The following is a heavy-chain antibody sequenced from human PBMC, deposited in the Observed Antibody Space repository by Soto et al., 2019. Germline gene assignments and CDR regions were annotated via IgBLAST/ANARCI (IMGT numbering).Heavy chain of an antibody. CDR1: GFTFSSYG. Sequence: GGSLRLSCAASGFTFSSYGMHWVRQAPGKGLEWVALVSFDGSNKYYADSVQGRFTISRDNSKNTLYLQMNSLRAEDTAVYYCAKVGSSLSYYYYYYMDVWGKGTTVTVSS. CDR2: VSFDGSNK. D-gene: IGHD6-6*01. V-gene: IGHV3-30*18. CDR3: AKVGSSLSYYYYYYMDV. J-gene: IGHJ6*03.